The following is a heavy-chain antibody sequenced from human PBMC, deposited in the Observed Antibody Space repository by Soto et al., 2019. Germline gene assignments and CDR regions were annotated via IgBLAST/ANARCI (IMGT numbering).Heavy chain of an antibody. CDR3: AKEPLWYDSAWSPNWFGP. CDR2: ITGSSDST. CDR1: GFTFSSYA. J-gene: IGHJ5*02. D-gene: IGHD6-19*01. Sequence: EVQLLESGGGSVQPGGSLRLSCAASGFTFSSYAMSWVRQAPGKGLEWVSGITGSSDSTYYADSVKGRFTISRDNSTSTLHLQMNGLRAEDTAVYNCAKEPLWYDSAWSPNWFGPGGQGTLVSVSS. V-gene: IGHV3-23*01.